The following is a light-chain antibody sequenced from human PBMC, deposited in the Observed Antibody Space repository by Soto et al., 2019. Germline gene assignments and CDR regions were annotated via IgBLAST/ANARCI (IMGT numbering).Light chain of an antibody. CDR3: QQYATYAPST. Sequence: DIQLTQSPSTLSASVGDRITITCRASQSIGTWLAWYQHRPGEGPKLLIHDASILESGVPSRFSGSGSATEFSLTISSLESGDSGTYHCQQYATYAPSTFGQGTKVDIK. CDR2: DAS. V-gene: IGKV1-5*01. CDR1: QSIGTW. J-gene: IGKJ1*01.